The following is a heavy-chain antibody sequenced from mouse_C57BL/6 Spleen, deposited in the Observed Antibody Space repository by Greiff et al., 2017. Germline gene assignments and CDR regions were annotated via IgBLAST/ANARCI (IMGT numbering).Heavy chain of an antibody. J-gene: IGHJ4*01. CDR2: ISSGSSTI. CDR1: GFTFSDYG. CDR3: AATVAYAMDY. D-gene: IGHD1-1*01. Sequence: DVHLVESGGGLVKPGGSLKLSCAASGFTFSDYGMHWVRQAPEKGLEWVAYISSGSSTIYYADTVKGRFTISRDNAKNTLFLQMTSLRSEDTAMYYCAATVAYAMDYWGQGTSVTVSS. V-gene: IGHV5-17*01.